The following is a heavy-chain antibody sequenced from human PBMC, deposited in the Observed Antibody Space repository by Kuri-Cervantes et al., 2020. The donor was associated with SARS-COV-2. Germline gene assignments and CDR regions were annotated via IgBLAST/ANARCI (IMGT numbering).Heavy chain of an antibody. CDR1: GFTVSTNY. D-gene: IGHD3-3*01. Sequence: GESLKISCVVSGFTVSTNYMSWARQAPGKGLEWVSVIYTGGSSHYADSVRGRFTISRDKSKNTLYLQMNSLRAEDTAVYYCARDANRITIFGVVIIPGVGDVWGQGTTVTVSS. V-gene: IGHV3-66*01. J-gene: IGHJ6*02. CDR2: IYTGGSS. CDR3: ARDANRITIFGVVIIPGVGDV.